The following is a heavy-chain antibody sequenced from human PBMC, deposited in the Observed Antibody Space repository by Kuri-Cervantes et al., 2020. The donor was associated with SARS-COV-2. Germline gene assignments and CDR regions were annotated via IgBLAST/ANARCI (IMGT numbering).Heavy chain of an antibody. CDR3: ARLEIPLVAAAYAY. CDR1: GGSISGYY. V-gene: IGHV4-38-2*02. CDR2: IYHSGST. D-gene: IGHD6-13*01. Sequence: SETLSLTCTVSGGSISGYYWGWIRQPPGKGLEWIGSIYHSGSTYYNPSLKSRVTISVDTSKNQFSLKLSSVTAADTAVYYCARLEIPLVAAAYAYWGQGTLVTVSS. J-gene: IGHJ4*02.